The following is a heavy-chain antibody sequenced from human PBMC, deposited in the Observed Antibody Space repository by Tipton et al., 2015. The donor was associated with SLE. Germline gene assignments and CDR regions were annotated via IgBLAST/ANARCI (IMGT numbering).Heavy chain of an antibody. Sequence: SLRLSCAASGFTFSNHWMNWVRQAPGKAPEWVANIKEDGSEQYHVDSVKGRFTISRDNINNLLFLQMYSLRVEDTAMYYCVREEGDWGQGTLVTVSS. D-gene: IGHD1-26*01. CDR3: VREEGD. CDR2: IKEDGSEQ. V-gene: IGHV3-7*01. J-gene: IGHJ4*02. CDR1: GFTFSNHW.